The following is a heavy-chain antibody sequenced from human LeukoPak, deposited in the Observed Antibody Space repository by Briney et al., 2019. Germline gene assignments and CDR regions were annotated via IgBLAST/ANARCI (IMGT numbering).Heavy chain of an antibody. CDR1: GFALSSHW. J-gene: IGHJ3*02. Sequence: PGGSLRLSCAASGFALSSHWMTWVRQVPGRGPEWVANVNRDGSETYYLDSVKGRFTISKDNAKNSLYLQMNNLRPEDTAVYYCAKDSWSRNGIYDAFDIWGQGTMVTVSS. CDR3: AKDSWSRNGIYDAFDI. D-gene: IGHD2-8*01. CDR2: VNRDGSET. V-gene: IGHV3-7*03.